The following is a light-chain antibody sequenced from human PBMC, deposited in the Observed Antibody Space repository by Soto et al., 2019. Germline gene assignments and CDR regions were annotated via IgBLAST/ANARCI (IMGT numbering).Light chain of an antibody. CDR1: SSDVGGYNY. V-gene: IGLV2-14*01. CDR2: DVS. CDR3: SSYTSSSPDV. Sequence: QSVLTQPASVSGSPGQSITISCTGTSSDVGGYNYVSWYQQHPGKAPKLMIYDVSNRPSGVSNRFSGSKSGNTASLTISGLQAEDDADYYCSSYTSSSPDVFGTGTKLTVL. J-gene: IGLJ1*01.